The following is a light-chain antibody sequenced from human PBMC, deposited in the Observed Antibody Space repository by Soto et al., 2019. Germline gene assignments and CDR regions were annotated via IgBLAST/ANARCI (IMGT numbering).Light chain of an antibody. CDR3: QVYGPSPPIT. Sequence: IVVKQSPGTLPLTKGERAALSCRAIQIVYGRQLAWYQHKPGQAPRLLMYGVSSRATGIPDRFTGSGSGADFTLTISRLEPEDFAVYYCQVYGPSPPITFAQGTRLEIK. V-gene: IGKV3-20*01. J-gene: IGKJ5*01. CDR2: GVS. CDR1: QIVYGRQ.